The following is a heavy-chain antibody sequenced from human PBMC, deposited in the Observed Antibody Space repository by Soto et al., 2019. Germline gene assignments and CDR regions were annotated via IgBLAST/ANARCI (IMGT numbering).Heavy chain of an antibody. V-gene: IGHV4-31*03. D-gene: IGHD6-13*01. CDR2: IYYSGST. CDR1: GGSISSGGYY. CDR3: ARGAHYSSPFRWFDP. Sequence: KPSETLSLTCTVSGGSISSGGYYWSWIRQHPGKGLEWIGYIYYSGSTYYNPSLKSRVTISVDTSKNQFSLKLSSVTAADTAVYYCARGAHYSSPFRWFDPWGQGTVVTVSS. J-gene: IGHJ5*02.